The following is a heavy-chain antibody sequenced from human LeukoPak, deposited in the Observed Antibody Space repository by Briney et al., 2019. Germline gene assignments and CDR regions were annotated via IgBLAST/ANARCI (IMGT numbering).Heavy chain of an antibody. Sequence: PGGSLRLSCAASGFTLSSYGMSWVRQAPGKGLEWVSAISGSGGSTYYADSAKGRFTISRDNSKNTLYLQMNSLRAEDTAVYYCAKATSITMVRGVIDYWGQGTLVTVSS. CDR3: AKATSITMVRGVIDY. V-gene: IGHV3-23*01. D-gene: IGHD3-10*01. CDR2: ISGSGGST. J-gene: IGHJ4*02. CDR1: GFTLSSYG.